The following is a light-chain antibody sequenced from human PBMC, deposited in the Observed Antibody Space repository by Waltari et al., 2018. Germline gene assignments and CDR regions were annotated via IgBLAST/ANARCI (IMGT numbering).Light chain of an antibody. J-gene: IGKJ1*01. V-gene: IGKV3-20*01. CDR1: QSVRGS. CDR2: GAS. CDR3: QHYVRLPAT. Sequence: EIVLTQSPGTLSLSPGERATLSCRASQSVRGSLAWYQQKAGQAPRLLIYGASSRATGIPDRFSGSGSGTDFSLTISRLEPEDFAVYYCQHYVRLPATFVQGTKVEI.